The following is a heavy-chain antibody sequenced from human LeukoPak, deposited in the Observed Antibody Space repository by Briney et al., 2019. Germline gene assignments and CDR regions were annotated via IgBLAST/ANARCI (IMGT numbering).Heavy chain of an antibody. Sequence: GGSLRLSCAASGFSFGSYALTWVRQAPGKGLEWVSAISGSGGSTYYADSVKGRFTTSRDNSKNTLYLQMNSLRAEDTAVYYCAKEHGDYVWGSYRYFDYWGQGTLVTVSS. V-gene: IGHV3-23*01. D-gene: IGHD3-16*02. CDR3: AKEHGDYVWGSYRYFDY. CDR1: GFSFGSYA. J-gene: IGHJ4*02. CDR2: ISGSGGST.